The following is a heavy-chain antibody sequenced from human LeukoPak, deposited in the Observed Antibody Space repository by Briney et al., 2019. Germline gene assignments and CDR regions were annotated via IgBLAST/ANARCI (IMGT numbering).Heavy chain of an antibody. CDR3: ERAQVAALAENFDY. CDR1: GYTFTSYY. Sequence: VASVKVSCKASGYTFTSYYMHWVRQAPGQGLEWMGIINPSGGSTSYAQKFQGRVTMTRDTSTSTVYMELSSLRSEDPAVYLCERAQVAALAENFDYWRQGTLVTVSS. CDR2: INPSGGST. V-gene: IGHV1-46*01. J-gene: IGHJ4*02. D-gene: IGHD2-15*01.